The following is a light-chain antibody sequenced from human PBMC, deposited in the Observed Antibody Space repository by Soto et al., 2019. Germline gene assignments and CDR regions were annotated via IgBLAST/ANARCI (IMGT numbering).Light chain of an antibody. CDR1: QRISTY. V-gene: IGKV1-33*01. Sequence: DIQMTQSPSSLSASVGDRVTITCRASQRISTYLNWYQQKPGKAPKLLIYGASTLQGGVQSRFSGSGSGTHFTLTIRSLQPEDIATYYCQEYEKLFSXGPGTKVDIK. CDR3: QEYEKLFS. J-gene: IGKJ3*01. CDR2: GAS.